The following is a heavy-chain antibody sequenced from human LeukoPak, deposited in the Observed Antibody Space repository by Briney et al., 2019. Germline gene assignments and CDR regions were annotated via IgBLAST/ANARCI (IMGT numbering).Heavy chain of an antibody. D-gene: IGHD3-22*01. CDR1: GYTFTGYY. J-gene: IGHJ4*02. CDR3: AREVAGYYDSSGHSGDY. CDR2: INPNSGGT. Sequence: VASVKVSCKASGYTFTGYYMHWVRQAPGQGLEWMGWINPNSGGTNYAQKFQGRVTMTRDTSISTAYMELSRLRSDDTAVYYCAREVAGYYDSSGHSGDYWGQGTLVTVSS. V-gene: IGHV1-2*02.